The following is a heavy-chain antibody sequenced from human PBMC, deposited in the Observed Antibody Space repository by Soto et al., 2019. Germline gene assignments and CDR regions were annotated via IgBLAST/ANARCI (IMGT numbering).Heavy chain of an antibody. CDR2: ISAYNGNT. Sequence: ASVKVSCKASGYTFTSYGISWVRQAPGQGLEWMGWISAYNGNTNYAQKLQGRVTMTTDTSTSTAYMELSSLRSEDTAVYYCARVIGGWYYFDYWGQGTLVTVSS. CDR3: ARVIGGWYYFDY. D-gene: IGHD6-19*01. J-gene: IGHJ4*02. CDR1: GYTFTSYG. V-gene: IGHV1-18*01.